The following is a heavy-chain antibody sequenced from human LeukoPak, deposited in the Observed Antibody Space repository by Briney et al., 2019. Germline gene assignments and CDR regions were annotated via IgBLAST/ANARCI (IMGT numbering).Heavy chain of an antibody. V-gene: IGHV4-34*01. D-gene: IGHD1-7*01. Sequence: NASETLSLTCAVYGGSFSGYYWSWIRQPPGKGLEWIGEINHSGSTNYNPSLKSRVTISVDTSKNQFSLKLSSVTAADTAVYYCASSGWNYDDAFDIWGQGTMVTVSS. CDR1: GGSFSGYY. CDR2: INHSGST. CDR3: ASSGWNYDDAFDI. J-gene: IGHJ3*02.